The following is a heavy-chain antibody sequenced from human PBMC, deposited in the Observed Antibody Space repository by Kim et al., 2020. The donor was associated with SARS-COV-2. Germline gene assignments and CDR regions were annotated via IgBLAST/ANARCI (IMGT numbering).Heavy chain of an antibody. CDR1: GGSISNYY. V-gene: IGHV4-4*09. CDR2: IYNSGCT. CDR3: VKGEDYADPFDS. D-gene: IGHD4-17*01. J-gene: IGHJ4*02. Sequence: SETLSLTCIVSGGSISNYYWSWIRQPPGKGLEWIGYIYNSGCTKYNPALKSRVAISVNTSKNQFSLKVTSVSAADTAVYYCVKGEDYADPFDSWGQGTRVTVST.